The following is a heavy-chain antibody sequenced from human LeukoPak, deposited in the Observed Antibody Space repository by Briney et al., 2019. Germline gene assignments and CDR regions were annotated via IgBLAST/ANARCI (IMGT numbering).Heavy chain of an antibody. J-gene: IGHJ4*02. CDR3: ARGRPHGNDY. D-gene: IGHD4-23*01. V-gene: IGHV3-74*01. Sequence: PGGSLTLSCAASGFTFSSYWMNWVRQAPGKGLVWVSRIASDGSSTTYADSAKGRFSISRDNAKNTLYLQMNSLRVEDTAVYYCARGRPHGNDYWGQGTLVTVSS. CDR2: IASDGSST. CDR1: GFTFSSYW.